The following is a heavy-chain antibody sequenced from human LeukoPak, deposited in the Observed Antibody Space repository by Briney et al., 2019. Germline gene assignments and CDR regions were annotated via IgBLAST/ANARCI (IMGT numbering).Heavy chain of an antibody. D-gene: IGHD3-22*01. CDR2: IKYDGSLK. Sequence: GGSLRLSCVASGFSFSSYWMAWIRQAPGKGLEWVANIKYDGSLKFYVDSVKGRFTISRDNAKNSLYLEMNSLRADDTAVYFCASSHDSSGNDWGQGTMVTVSS. CDR3: ASSHDSSGND. J-gene: IGHJ4*02. V-gene: IGHV3-7*01. CDR1: GFSFSSYW.